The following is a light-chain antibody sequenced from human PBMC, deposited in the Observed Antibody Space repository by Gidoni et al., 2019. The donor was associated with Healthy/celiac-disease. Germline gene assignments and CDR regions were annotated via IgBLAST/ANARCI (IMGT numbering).Light chain of an antibody. Sequence: QSVLTQPPSGSRAPRQRVTISCTGSSANIGAGYDVHWYQQLPGTAPKLLIYGNSNRPSGVPDRFSGSKSVTSASLAITVLQAEDEADYYCQSYDSSLSVVFGGGTKLTVL. J-gene: IGLJ2*01. V-gene: IGLV1-40*01. CDR3: QSYDSSLSVV. CDR1: SANIGAGYD. CDR2: GNS.